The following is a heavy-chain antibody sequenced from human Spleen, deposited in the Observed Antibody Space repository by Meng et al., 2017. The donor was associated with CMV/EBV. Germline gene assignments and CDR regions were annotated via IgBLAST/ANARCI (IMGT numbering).Heavy chain of an antibody. V-gene: IGHV3-43*01. CDR1: GFTFDDFM. D-gene: IGHD5-18*01. Sequence: ASGFTFDDFMMSWVRQAPGKGLEWVSLITWSGDMTSYADSVKGRFTISRDNSKNFLYLEMVSLRSEDTALYYCAKGRGYSYALPFDFWGQGTLVTVSS. CDR2: ITWSGDMT. CDR3: AKGRGYSYALPFDF. J-gene: IGHJ4*01.